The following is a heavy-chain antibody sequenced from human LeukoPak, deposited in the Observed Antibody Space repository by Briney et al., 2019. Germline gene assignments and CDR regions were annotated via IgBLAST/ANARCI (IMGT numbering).Heavy chain of an antibody. CDR2: IYPRDGST. J-gene: IGHJ4*02. V-gene: IGHV1-46*01. Sequence: GSVRVSCTASGYTFTSNYIHWVRQAPGQGLEWVAMIYPRDGSTSYAQTFQGRVTVTRDTSTSTVHMEVSGLRSEDTAVYYCARDQEGFDYWGQGTLVTVSS. CDR3: ARDQEGFDY. CDR1: GYTFTSNY.